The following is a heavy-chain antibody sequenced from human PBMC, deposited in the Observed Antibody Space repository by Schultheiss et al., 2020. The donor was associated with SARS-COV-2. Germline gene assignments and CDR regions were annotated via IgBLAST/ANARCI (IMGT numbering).Heavy chain of an antibody. V-gene: IGHV4-59*12. D-gene: IGHD2-2*01. CDR1: GGSISSYY. Sequence: SQTLSLTCTVSGGSISSYYWSWIRQPPGKGLEWIGYVYYTGYTTYNPSLKSRVTISLDTSRNQFSLKLSSVTAADTAVYYCAREAALPATAVHFDYWGQGTLVTVSS. CDR2: VYYTGYT. CDR3: AREAALPATAVHFDY. J-gene: IGHJ4*02.